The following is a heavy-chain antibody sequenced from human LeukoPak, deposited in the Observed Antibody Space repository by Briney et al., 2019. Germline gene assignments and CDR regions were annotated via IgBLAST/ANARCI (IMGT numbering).Heavy chain of an antibody. J-gene: IGHJ5*02. D-gene: IGHD3-22*01. CDR2: ISSSSAYI. V-gene: IGHV3-21*01. CDR3: ARGFESSYYDSPAWFDP. CDR1: GFTFTSDT. Sequence: GGSLRLSCAASGFTFTSDTMNWVRQAPGKGLDWVSSISSSSAYIYYADSVKGRFTISRDNAKNSLYLQLNSLRAEDTAVYYCARGFESSYYDSPAWFDPWGQGTLVTVSS.